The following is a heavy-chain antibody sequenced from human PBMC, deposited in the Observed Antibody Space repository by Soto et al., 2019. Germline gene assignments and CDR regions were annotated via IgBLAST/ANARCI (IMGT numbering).Heavy chain of an antibody. CDR2: IYPGDSNT. Sequence: WDSLKISCKGSGYSFTSYWIGWVRQMPGKGLEWMGIIYPGDSNTRYSPSFQGQVTISADKSISTAYLQWSSLRTADTARYYCARDPRGPSPIYYHYGLDVWGQGTTVTVSS. CDR3: ARDPRGPSPIYYHYGLDV. CDR1: GYSFTSYW. J-gene: IGHJ6*02. V-gene: IGHV5-51*01.